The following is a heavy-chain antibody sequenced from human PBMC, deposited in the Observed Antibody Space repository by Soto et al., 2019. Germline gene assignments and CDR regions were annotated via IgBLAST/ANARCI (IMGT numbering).Heavy chain of an antibody. CDR2: IYYTGST. Sequence: TSETLSLTCTVSGGSIRSYYWSWLRQPPGKGPEWIGFIYYTGSTTYNPSLKSRVTISLDTSKNQFSLNLTAVTAADTAVYYCARERIIHSNDEPNYFDPWGQGTLVTVS. J-gene: IGHJ5*02. V-gene: IGHV4-59*01. CDR1: GGSIRSYY. CDR3: ARERIIHSNDEPNYFDP. D-gene: IGHD1-1*01.